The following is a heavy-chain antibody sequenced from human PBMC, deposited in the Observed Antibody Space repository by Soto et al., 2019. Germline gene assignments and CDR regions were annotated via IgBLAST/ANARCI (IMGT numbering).Heavy chain of an antibody. CDR3: AREGQATGRSSPFYFDY. D-gene: IGHD3-10*01. CDR1: GFTFSNYA. J-gene: IGHJ4*02. V-gene: IGHV3-30-3*01. Sequence: QVQLVESGGGVVQPGRSLRLSCAVSGFTFSNYAMYWVRQSPGKGLEWVAVISYDGSNKYYTDSVKGRFTISRDNSKNTLYLQTRRLRVEETAVYYCAREGQATGRSSPFYFDYWGRGTLVTVSS. CDR2: ISYDGSNK.